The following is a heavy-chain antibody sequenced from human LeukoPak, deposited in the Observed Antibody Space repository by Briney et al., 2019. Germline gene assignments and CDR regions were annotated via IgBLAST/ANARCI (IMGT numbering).Heavy chain of an antibody. Sequence: GGSPRLSCAASGFTFSTYEMNWVRQVPGKGLEWVSYISGSGTTIYYADSVKGRFAISRDNTKNSMYLQMNSLRAEDTAVYYCVSAYGGLLDYWGQGTLVTVSS. CDR1: GFTFSTYE. V-gene: IGHV3-48*03. CDR3: VSAYGGLLDY. D-gene: IGHD3-16*01. CDR2: ISGSGTTI. J-gene: IGHJ4*02.